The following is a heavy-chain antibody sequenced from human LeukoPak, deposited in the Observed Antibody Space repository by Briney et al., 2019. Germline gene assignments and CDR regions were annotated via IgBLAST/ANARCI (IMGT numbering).Heavy chain of an antibody. CDR3: ATVSIAAAGTFGMYYFDY. CDR1: GYTLTELS. Sequence: ASVKVSCKVSGYTLTELSMHWVRQAPGKGLEWMGGFDPEDGETIYAQKFQGRVTMTEDTSTDTAYMELSSLRSEDTAVYYCATVSIAAAGTFGMYYFDYWGQGTLVTVSS. CDR2: FDPEDGET. D-gene: IGHD6-13*01. V-gene: IGHV1-24*01. J-gene: IGHJ4*02.